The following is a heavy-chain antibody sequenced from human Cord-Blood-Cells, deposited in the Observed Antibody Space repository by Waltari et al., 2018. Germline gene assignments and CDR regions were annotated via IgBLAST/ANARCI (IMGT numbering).Heavy chain of an antibody. CDR1: GGSVSSGSYY. D-gene: IGHD6-13*01. Sequence: QVQLQESGPGLVKPSETLSLTCTVSGGSVSSGSYYWSWIRQPPGKGLEWIGYIYYSGSTNYTPTLKSRVTISVDTSKNQFARKLSSVTAADTAVYYWARDRSPYKSSSWKYGMDVWGQGTTVTVSS. CDR3: ARDRSPYKSSSWKYGMDV. V-gene: IGHV4-61*01. J-gene: IGHJ6*02. CDR2: IYYSGST.